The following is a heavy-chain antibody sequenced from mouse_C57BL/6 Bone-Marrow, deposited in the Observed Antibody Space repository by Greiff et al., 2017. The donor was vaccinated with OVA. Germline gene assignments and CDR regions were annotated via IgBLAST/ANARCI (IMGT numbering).Heavy chain of an antibody. J-gene: IGHJ1*03. D-gene: IGHD1-1*01. V-gene: IGHV1-15*01. CDR2: IDPETGGT. CDR1: GYTFTDYE. CDR3: TRDLLRYWYFDV. Sequence: QVQLKQSGAELVRPGASVTLSCKASGYTFTDYEMHWVKQTPVHGLEWIGAIDPETGGTASNQKFKGKAILTADKSSSTAYMELRSLTSEDSAVYYCTRDLLRYWYFDVWGTGTTVTVSS.